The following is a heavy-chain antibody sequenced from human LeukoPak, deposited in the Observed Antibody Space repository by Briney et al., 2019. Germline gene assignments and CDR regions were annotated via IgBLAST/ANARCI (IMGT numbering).Heavy chain of an antibody. Sequence: GGSLRLSCAASGFTFSSYEMNWVRQAPGKGLEWVSYISSSGSTIYYADSVKGRFTISRDNATNSLYLQMSGLRAEDTAVYYGASAKQWTLYYFCYWGQGTLGT. D-gene: IGHD6-19*01. CDR3: ASAKQWTLYYFCY. CDR2: ISSSGSTI. J-gene: IGHJ4*02. V-gene: IGHV3-48*03. CDR1: GFTFSSYE.